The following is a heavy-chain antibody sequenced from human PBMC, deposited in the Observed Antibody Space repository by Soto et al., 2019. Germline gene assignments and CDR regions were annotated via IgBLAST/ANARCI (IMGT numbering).Heavy chain of an antibody. D-gene: IGHD6-13*01. Sequence: RLSCAASGFTFSSYGMHWVRQAPGKGLEWVAVIWYDGSNKYYADSVKGRFTISRDNSKNTLYLQMNRLRAEDTAVYYCAREEPQYSSSWYYGEFDYWGQGTLVTVSS. CDR1: GFTFSSYG. J-gene: IGHJ4*02. CDR2: IWYDGSNK. V-gene: IGHV3-33*01. CDR3: AREEPQYSSSWYYGEFDY.